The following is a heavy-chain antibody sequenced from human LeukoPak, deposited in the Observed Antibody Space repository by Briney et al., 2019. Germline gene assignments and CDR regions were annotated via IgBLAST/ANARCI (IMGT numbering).Heavy chain of an antibody. Sequence: PGGSLRLSCAASGLTFSSYWMHWVRQAPGKGLVWVSHINNDGSSTSYADSVKGRFTISRDNAKNTLYLQVNSLRTEDTAVYYCACYGIAPPYWGQGTLVTVSS. CDR1: GLTFSSYW. J-gene: IGHJ4*02. CDR2: INNDGSST. V-gene: IGHV3-74*01. D-gene: IGHD2-15*01. CDR3: ACYGIAPPY.